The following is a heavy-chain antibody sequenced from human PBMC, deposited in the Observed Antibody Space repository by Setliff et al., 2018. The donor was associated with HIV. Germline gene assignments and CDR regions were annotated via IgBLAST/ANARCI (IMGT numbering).Heavy chain of an antibody. CDR2: ISSDSGTI. CDR3: AREKGCDGGTCGKAFDV. V-gene: IGHV3-48*01. D-gene: IGHD1-1*01. CDR1: GFTFSGYP. Sequence: GGSLRLSCAASGFTFSGYPMNWVRQAPGRRLEWFSYISSDSGTIYYADSVRGRFTISRDDARNSLFLQMNSLRAEDTAVYFCAREKGCDGGTCGKAFDVWGQGTMVTVSS. J-gene: IGHJ3*01.